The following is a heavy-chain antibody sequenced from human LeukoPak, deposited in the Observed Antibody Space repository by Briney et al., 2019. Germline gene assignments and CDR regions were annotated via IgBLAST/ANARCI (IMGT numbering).Heavy chain of an antibody. CDR2: IRDSGSST. J-gene: IGHJ4*02. Sequence: GGSLRLSCAASGFTFSSYAMSWVRQAPGKGLEWVSAIRDSGSSTHYADSVKGRFTTSRDNSKNTLYLEMNSLRAEDTAVYYCAKSPGDWGQGTLVTVSS. CDR3: AKSPGD. CDR1: GFTFSSYA. V-gene: IGHV3-23*01. D-gene: IGHD3-10*01.